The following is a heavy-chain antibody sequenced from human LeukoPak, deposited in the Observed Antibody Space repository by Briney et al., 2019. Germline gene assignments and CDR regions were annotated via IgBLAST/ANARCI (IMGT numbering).Heavy chain of an antibody. Sequence: SETLSLTCTVSGGSISSYYWSWIRQPAGKGLEWIGRIYTSGSTNYNPSLKSRVTMSVDTSKNQFSLKLSSVTAADTAVYYCARERMXYSXXVXDYWGQXXXVXXSS. CDR2: IYTSGST. D-gene: IGHD4-11*01. CDR3: ARERMXYSXXVXDY. J-gene: IGHJ4*02. CDR1: GGSISSYY. V-gene: IGHV4-4*07.